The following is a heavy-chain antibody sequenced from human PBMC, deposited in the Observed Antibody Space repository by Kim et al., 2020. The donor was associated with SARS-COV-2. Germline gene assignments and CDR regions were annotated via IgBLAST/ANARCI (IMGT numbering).Heavy chain of an antibody. V-gene: IGHV3-23*01. CDR3: AKGRDSSSWYNFDY. Sequence: YADSVKGRFTISRDNSKNTLYLQMNSLRAEDTALYYCAKGRDSSSWYNFDYWGQGTLVTVSS. D-gene: IGHD6-13*01. J-gene: IGHJ4*02.